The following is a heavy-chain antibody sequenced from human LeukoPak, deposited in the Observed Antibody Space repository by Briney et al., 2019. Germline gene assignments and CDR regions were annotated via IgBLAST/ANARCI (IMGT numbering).Heavy chain of an antibody. CDR1: GGSISNYF. J-gene: IGHJ4*02. Sequence: SETLSLTCTVSGGSISNYFWNWIRQPPGKELEWIGFIHYSGSTNYNPSLKSRVAISVGTSNNQFSLKLSSVTAADAAVYFCARGQADIVATMKYWGQGTLVTASS. D-gene: IGHD5-12*01. CDR2: IHYSGST. V-gene: IGHV4-59*01. CDR3: ARGQADIVATMKY.